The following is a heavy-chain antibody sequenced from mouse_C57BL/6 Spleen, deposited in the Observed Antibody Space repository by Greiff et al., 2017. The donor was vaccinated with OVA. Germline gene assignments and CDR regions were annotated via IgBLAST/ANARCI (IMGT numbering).Heavy chain of an antibody. J-gene: IGHJ2*01. CDR2: IHPNSGST. Sequence: QVQLKQPGAELVKPGASVKLSCKASGYTFTSYWMHWVKQRPGQGLEWIGMIHPNSGSTNYNEKFKSKATLTVDKSSSTAYMQLSSLTSEDSAVYYCARGSLFITTVVAGFDYWGQGTTLTVSS. CDR3: ARGSLFITTVVAGFDY. CDR1: GYTFTSYW. V-gene: IGHV1-64*01. D-gene: IGHD1-1*01.